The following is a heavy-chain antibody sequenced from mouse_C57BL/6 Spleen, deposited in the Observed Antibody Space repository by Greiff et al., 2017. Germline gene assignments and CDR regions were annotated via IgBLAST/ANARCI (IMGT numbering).Heavy chain of an antibody. D-gene: IGHD1-1*01. CDR3: ARVNYYGSSNWYFDV. Sequence: QVQLQQPGAELVMPGASVKLSCKASGYTFTSYWMHWVKQRPGQGLEWIGEIDPSDSYTNYNQKFKGKSTLTVDKSSSTAYMQLSSLTSEDSAVYYCARVNYYGSSNWYFDVWGTGTTVTVSS. CDR1: GYTFTSYW. J-gene: IGHJ1*03. CDR2: IDPSDSYT. V-gene: IGHV1-69*01.